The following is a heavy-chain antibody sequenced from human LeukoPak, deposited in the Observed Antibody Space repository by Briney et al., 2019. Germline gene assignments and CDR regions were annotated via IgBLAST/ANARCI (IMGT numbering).Heavy chain of an antibody. CDR2: FYYSGST. J-gene: IGHJ4*02. Sequence: SETLSLTCTVSGGSISSGDYYWSWIRQPPGKGLEWIGYFYYSGSTYYNPSLKSRVTISVDTSKNQFSLKLSSVTAADTAVYYCARVSPYYGTGGDYWGQGTLVTVSS. D-gene: IGHD3-10*01. CDR3: ARVSPYYGTGGDY. V-gene: IGHV4-30-4*08. CDR1: GGSISSGDYY.